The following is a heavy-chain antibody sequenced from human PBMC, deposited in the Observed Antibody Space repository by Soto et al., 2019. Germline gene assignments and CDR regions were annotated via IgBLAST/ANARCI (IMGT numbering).Heavy chain of an antibody. J-gene: IGHJ6*02. CDR2: IDPSDSYT. V-gene: IGHV5-10-1*01. CDR3: ARLLVATVSDLSDYYYYYGMDV. D-gene: IGHD5-12*01. Sequence: PGESLKISCKGSGYSFTSYWISWVRQMPGKGLEWMGRIDPSDSYTNYSPSFQGHVTISADKSISTAYLQWSSLKASDTAMYYCARLLVATVSDLSDYYYYYGMDVWGQGTTVTVSS. CDR1: GYSFTSYW.